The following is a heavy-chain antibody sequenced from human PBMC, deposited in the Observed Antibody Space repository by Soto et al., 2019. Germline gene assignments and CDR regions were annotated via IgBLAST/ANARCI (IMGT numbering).Heavy chain of an antibody. V-gene: IGHV3-21*01. CDR2: INRASIYI. J-gene: IGHJ4*02. Sequence: WGSLRLSCVASGFTFSTYDMNWVRQAPGKGLEWVSSINRASIYIYYADSVRGRFTISRDNAKNSLYLQMDSLRVEDTAVYYCARRTVTTYHYFDYGGQRTVVTVSS. D-gene: IGHD4-17*01. CDR1: GFTFSTYD. CDR3: ARRTVTTYHYFDY.